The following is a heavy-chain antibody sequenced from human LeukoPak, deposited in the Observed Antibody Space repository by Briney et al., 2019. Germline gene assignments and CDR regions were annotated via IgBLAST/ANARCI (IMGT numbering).Heavy chain of an antibody. CDR1: GFSFSSYA. V-gene: IGHV3-23*01. CDR2: IRGSGGTT. J-gene: IGHJ4*02. D-gene: IGHD2-15*01. CDR3: ANGVNDIVVVTAAPYCDK. Sequence: GGSLRLSCAASGFSFSSYAMSWVRQAQGKGLEWVSGIRGSGGTTYHADSVKGRFTISRDNFKNTLYLQMNSLRVEDTAVYYCANGVNDIVVVTAAPYCDKWRQGTLVTVSS.